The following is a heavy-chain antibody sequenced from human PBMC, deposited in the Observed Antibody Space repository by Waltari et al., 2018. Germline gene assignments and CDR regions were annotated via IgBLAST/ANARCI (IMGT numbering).Heavy chain of an antibody. CDR2: ISGRTGVK. CDR3: TGGHHDY. Sequence: EVQLVESGGGLVQPGGSLRLSCAAAGFDFSNSDMNGVRQAPGKGLEWISYISGRTGVKYHADSVKGRFTISRDIAKNSVQLQMNSLRAEDTALYYCTGGHHDYWGQGTLVTVSS. CDR1: GFDFSNSD. J-gene: IGHJ4*02. V-gene: IGHV3-48*01.